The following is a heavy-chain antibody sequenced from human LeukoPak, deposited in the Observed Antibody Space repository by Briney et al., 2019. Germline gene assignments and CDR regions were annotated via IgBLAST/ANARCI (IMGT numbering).Heavy chain of an antibody. J-gene: IGHJ4*02. CDR3: ATSRDYYDSSGYYDY. CDR1: GYTFTSYG. V-gene: IGHV1-18*01. D-gene: IGHD3-22*01. Sequence: EASVKVSCKASGYTFTSYGISWVRQAPGQGLEWMGWISAYNGNTNYAQKLQGRVTMTTDTSTSTAYMELRSLRSDGTAVCYCATSRDYYDSSGYYDYWGQGTLVTVSS. CDR2: ISAYNGNT.